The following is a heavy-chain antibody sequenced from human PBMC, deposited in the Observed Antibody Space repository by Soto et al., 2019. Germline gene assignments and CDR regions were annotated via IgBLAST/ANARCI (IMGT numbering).Heavy chain of an antibody. CDR1: GYSFTSFW. J-gene: IGHJ4*02. Sequence: GESLKISCKGSGYSFTSFWIGWVRQMPGKGLEWMGIIFPSDSDTRYSPSFQGQVTISADKSISTAYLQWSSLKASVTAMYYCARGTTELRRFDYWGQGTLVTVSS. CDR2: IFPSDSDT. V-gene: IGHV5-51*01. D-gene: IGHD1-26*01. CDR3: ARGTTELRRFDY.